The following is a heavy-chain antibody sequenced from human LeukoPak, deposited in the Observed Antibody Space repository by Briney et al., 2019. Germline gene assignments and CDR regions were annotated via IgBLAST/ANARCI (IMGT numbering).Heavy chain of an antibody. CDR1: GFTFSSYS. Sequence: GGSLRLSCAASGFTFSSYSMNWVRQAPGKGLEWVSYISSSSSTIYYADSVKGRFTISRDNAKNSLYLQMNSLRAEDTAVYYCARDPNQLLESYYYGMDVRGQGTTVTVSS. V-gene: IGHV3-48*04. CDR3: ARDPNQLLESYYYGMDV. D-gene: IGHD2-2*01. J-gene: IGHJ6*02. CDR2: ISSSSSTI.